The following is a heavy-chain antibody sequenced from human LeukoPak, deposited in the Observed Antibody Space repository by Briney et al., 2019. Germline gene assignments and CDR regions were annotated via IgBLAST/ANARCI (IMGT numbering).Heavy chain of an antibody. V-gene: IGHV3-48*03. CDR1: GFTFSSYE. D-gene: IGHD4-17*01. Sequence: PGGSLRLSCAASGFTFSSYEMNWVRQAPGKGLEWVSHISGSRGAIYYADSVKGRFTISKDNAKNSLYLQMNSLRAEDTAVYYCAGGSYGRAIFDYWGQGTLVTVSS. J-gene: IGHJ4*02. CDR3: AGGSYGRAIFDY. CDR2: ISGSRGAI.